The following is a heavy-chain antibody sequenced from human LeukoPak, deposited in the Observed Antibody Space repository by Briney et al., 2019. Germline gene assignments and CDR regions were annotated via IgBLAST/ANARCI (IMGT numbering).Heavy chain of an antibody. CDR2: VYYSGNT. CDR3: ARDHSYGHDY. D-gene: IGHD5-18*01. J-gene: IGHJ4*02. Sequence: SETLSLTCSVSGGSISSHFWTWIRQPPGKGLEWIGYVYYSGNTNYNPSLRSRVTISIDTSKNQFSLKLSSVTAADTAVYYCARDHSYGHDYWGQGTLVTVSS. V-gene: IGHV4-59*11. CDR1: GGSISSHF.